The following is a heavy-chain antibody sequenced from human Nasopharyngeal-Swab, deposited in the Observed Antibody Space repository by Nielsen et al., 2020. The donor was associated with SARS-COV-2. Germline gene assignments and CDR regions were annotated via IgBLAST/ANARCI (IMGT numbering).Heavy chain of an antibody. V-gene: IGHV3-64D*06. Sequence: GESLKISCSASGFTFSNHAMHWVRQAPGKGLEYVSAITSNGDTTHYADSVKGRFIVSRDNSKNTLYLQVSSLRAEDTAVYYCVTRRGYSLVAYDSWGQGTLVTVSS. CDR2: ITSNGDTT. D-gene: IGHD5-18*01. CDR3: VTRRGYSLVAYDS. CDR1: GFTFSNHA. J-gene: IGHJ4*02.